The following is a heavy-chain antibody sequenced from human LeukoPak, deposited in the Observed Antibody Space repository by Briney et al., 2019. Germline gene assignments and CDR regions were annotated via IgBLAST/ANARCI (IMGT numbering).Heavy chain of an antibody. CDR1: GFTFSSYA. D-gene: IGHD2-8*01. V-gene: IGHV3-23*01. CDR3: AKDPPQGLVQIEDHFDY. Sequence: HPGGSLRLSCAASGFTFSSYAMSWVRQAPGKGLEWVSAISGSGGSTYYADSVKGRFTISRDNSKNTLYLQMNSLRAEDTAVYYFAKDPPQGLVQIEDHFDYWGQGTLVTVSS. J-gene: IGHJ4*02. CDR2: ISGSGGST.